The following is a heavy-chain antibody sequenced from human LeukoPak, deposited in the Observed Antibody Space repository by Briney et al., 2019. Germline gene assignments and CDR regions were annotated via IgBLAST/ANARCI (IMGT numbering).Heavy chain of an antibody. D-gene: IGHD6-19*01. CDR3: ARVVVQWQPCYYYMDV. V-gene: IGHV1-18*01. CDR1: GYTFTSYG. J-gene: IGHJ6*03. Sequence: ASVKVSCKASGYTFTSYGISWVRQAPGQGLEWMGWISAYNGNTNYAQKLQGRVTMTTDTSTSTAYMELRSLRSDDTAVYYCARVVVQWQPCYYYMDVWGKGTTVTVSS. CDR2: ISAYNGNT.